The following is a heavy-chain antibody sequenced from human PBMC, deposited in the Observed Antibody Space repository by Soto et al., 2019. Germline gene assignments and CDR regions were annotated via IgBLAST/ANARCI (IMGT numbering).Heavy chain of an antibody. CDR1: GFTFNKCA. Sequence: GGSLRLSCADSGFTFNKCAMSWVRQAPGKGLEWVSGLSASGATTFSADSVRGRVTIPRDNSKNTLYLQMNRLRAEDTSLYYCGKGEGGDGYNPTRFDQWGRGSMV. J-gene: IGHJ4*02. D-gene: IGHD2-21*01. CDR3: GKGEGGDGYNPTRFDQ. CDR2: LSASGATT. V-gene: IGHV3-23*01.